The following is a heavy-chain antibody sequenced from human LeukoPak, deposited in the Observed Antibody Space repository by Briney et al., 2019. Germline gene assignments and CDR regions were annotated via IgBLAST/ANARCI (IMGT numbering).Heavy chain of an antibody. CDR3: ARVKMTSITSHDS. Sequence: SETLSLTCTVSGASINNYYWSWIRQSAAKGLEWIGHIYTSGSTNYNPSLKSRVTMSVDTSKKQFSLKLKSVTAADTAVYYCARVKMTSITSHDSWGQGTLVTVSS. CDR2: IYTSGST. CDR1: GASINNYY. D-gene: IGHD2-21*02. V-gene: IGHV4-4*07. J-gene: IGHJ4*02.